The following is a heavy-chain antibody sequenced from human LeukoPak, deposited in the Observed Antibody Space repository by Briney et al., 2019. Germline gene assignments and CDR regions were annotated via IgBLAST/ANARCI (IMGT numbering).Heavy chain of an antibody. D-gene: IGHD3-22*01. CDR1: GNIFTSYG. V-gene: IGHV1-18*01. Sequence: GASVKVSCKASGNIFTSYGISWVRQAPGQGLEWMGWFSGYTGNTNYAQKLQGRVTMTTDTSTSTAYMEPRSLRSDDTAVYYCARAHEQFYYDTSGYRSYFFDYWGQGTLVTVSS. CDR3: ARAHEQFYYDTSGYRSYFFDY. J-gene: IGHJ4*02. CDR2: FSGYTGNT.